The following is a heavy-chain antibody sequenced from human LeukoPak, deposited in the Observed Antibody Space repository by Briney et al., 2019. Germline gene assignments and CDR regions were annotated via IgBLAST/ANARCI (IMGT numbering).Heavy chain of an antibody. CDR2: ISASGDST. D-gene: IGHD1-26*01. V-gene: IGHV3-23*01. J-gene: IGHJ4*02. CDR3: AQTRGTYVFFDF. CDR1: GVPFSNYC. Sequence: ETLSLTCAIHGVPFSNYCWSWIRQAPGKGLEWVSTISASGDSTFYADSVQGRFTISRDNSNNTLFLQVNSLRAEDTALYYCAQTRGTYVFFDFWGQGTPVTVSS.